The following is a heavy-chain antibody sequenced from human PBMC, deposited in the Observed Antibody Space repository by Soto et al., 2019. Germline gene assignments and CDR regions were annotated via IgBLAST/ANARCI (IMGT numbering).Heavy chain of an antibody. D-gene: IGHD4-17*01. Sequence: GASVKVSCKASGYTFTSYYMHWVRQAPGQGLEWMGIINPSGGSTSYAQKLKGRVTMTRDTSTSTVYMELSSLRSEDTAVYYCARETTVTPFDYWGQGTLVTVSS. CDR3: ARETTVTPFDY. V-gene: IGHV1-46*03. CDR2: INPSGGST. CDR1: GYTFTSYY. J-gene: IGHJ4*02.